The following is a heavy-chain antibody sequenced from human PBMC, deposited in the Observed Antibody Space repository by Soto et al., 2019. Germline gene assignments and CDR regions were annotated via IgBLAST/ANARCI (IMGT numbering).Heavy chain of an antibody. CDR3: ARMYSSGSGWFHP. J-gene: IGHJ5*02. V-gene: IGHV4-31*03. D-gene: IGHD6-19*01. Sequence: SETLSLTCFVSGYPITAGGYYWSWIRHHPGKGLEWIGSFYSSGSIIYNPSLRSRVSISGDTSSNQFSMSLTSVTAADTARYYCARMYSSGSGWFHPWGQGTLVTVSS. CDR2: FYSSGSI. CDR1: GYPITAGGYY.